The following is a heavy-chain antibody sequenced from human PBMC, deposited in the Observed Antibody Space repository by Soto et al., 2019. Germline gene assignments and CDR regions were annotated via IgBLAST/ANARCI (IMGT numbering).Heavy chain of an antibody. CDR1: GFSFSDSY. V-gene: IGHV3-11*01. D-gene: IGHD7-27*01. CDR3: ARVGTGSGGAFDI. CDR2: ISSSGTTI. J-gene: IGHJ3*02. Sequence: QVQLVESGGGLVKPGGSLRLSCAASGFSFSDSYITWIRQAPGKGLEWVSYISSSGTTINYADSVKGRFTIPRDNAKNSLYLQMNSLRAEDTAVYYCARVGTGSGGAFDIWGQGTMVTVSS.